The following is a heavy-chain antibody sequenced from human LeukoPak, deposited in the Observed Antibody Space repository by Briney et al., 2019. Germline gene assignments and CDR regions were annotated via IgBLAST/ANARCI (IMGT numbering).Heavy chain of an antibody. Sequence: GGSLRLSCAASGFTFSSYSMNWVRQAPGKGLEWVSYISSSSSTIYYADSVKGRFTISRDNSKNTLYLQMNSLRAEDTAVYYCARALPLDYWGQGTLVTVSS. J-gene: IGHJ4*02. CDR3: ARALPLDY. CDR2: ISSSSSTI. V-gene: IGHV3-48*01. CDR1: GFTFSSYS.